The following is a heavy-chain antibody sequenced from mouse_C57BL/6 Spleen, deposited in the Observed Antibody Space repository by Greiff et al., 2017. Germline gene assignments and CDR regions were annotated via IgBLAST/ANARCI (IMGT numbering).Heavy chain of an antibody. CDR3: AICYGSSSYYFDY. CDR1: GYAFSSSW. D-gene: IGHD1-1*01. CDR2: IYPGDGAT. V-gene: IGHV1-82*01. Sequence: QVQLQQSGPELVKPGASVKISCKASGYAFSSSWMNWVKQRPGKGLEWIGRIYPGDGATNYNGKFKGKATLTADKSSSTACMRLSSLTSEDSAVYCCAICYGSSSYYFDYWGQGTTLTVSS. J-gene: IGHJ2*01.